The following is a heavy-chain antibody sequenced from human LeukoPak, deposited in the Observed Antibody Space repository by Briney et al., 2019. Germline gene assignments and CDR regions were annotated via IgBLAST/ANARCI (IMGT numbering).Heavy chain of an antibody. V-gene: IGHV1-69*05. Sequence: SVKVSCKASGGTFSSYAISWVRQAPGQGLEWMGGIIPIFGTANYAQKFQGRVTITTDESTSTAYMELSSLRPEDTAVYYCARDPLTGIAVAGTQGNFQHWGQGTLVTVSS. CDR1: GGTFSSYA. D-gene: IGHD6-19*01. CDR2: IIPIFGTA. CDR3: ARDPLTGIAVAGTQGNFQH. J-gene: IGHJ1*01.